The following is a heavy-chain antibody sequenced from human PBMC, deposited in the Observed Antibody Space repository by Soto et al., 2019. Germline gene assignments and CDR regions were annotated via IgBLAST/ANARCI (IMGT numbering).Heavy chain of an antibody. J-gene: IGHJ4*02. D-gene: IGHD3-22*01. CDR1: GYTFTSYG. CDR2: INIYSGDA. V-gene: IGHV1-18*01. Sequence: QVRLEQSGPEVKKTGASVKVSCKASGYTFTSYGISWVRQAPGQGLEWMGWINIYSGDANYAQSFQDRVTMTSDTXXNTVYMEMRTLRSDDTAVYYCARALYYYDNSGLAYWGQGTLVTVSS. CDR3: ARALYYYDNSGLAY.